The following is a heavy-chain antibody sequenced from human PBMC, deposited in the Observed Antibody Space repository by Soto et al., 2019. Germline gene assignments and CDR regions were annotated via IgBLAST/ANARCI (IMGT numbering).Heavy chain of an antibody. V-gene: IGHV4-59*01. D-gene: IGHD3-22*01. CDR1: GGSISSYY. CDR2: IYYSGST. CDR3: AGVGGYYYDSSGYLDY. J-gene: IGHJ4*02. Sequence: PSGTLSLTCTVSGGSISSYYWSWIRQPPGKGLEWIGYIYYSGSTNYNPSLKSRVTISVDTSKNQFSLKLSSVTAADTAVYYCAGVGGYYYDSSGYLDYWGQGTLVTSPQ.